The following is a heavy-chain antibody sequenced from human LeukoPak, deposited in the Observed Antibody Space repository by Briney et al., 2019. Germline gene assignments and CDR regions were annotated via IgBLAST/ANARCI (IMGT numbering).Heavy chain of an antibody. V-gene: IGHV1-69*13. J-gene: IGHJ5*02. CDR3: ARDRDSSTVGWFDP. CDR1: GGTFSSYA. Sequence: ASVKVSCTASGGTFSSYAISWVRQAPGQGLEWMGGIIPIFGTANYAQKFQGRVTITADESTSTAYMELSSLRSEDTAVYYCARDRDSSTVGWFDPWGQGTLVTVSS. CDR2: IIPIFGTA. D-gene: IGHD6-13*01.